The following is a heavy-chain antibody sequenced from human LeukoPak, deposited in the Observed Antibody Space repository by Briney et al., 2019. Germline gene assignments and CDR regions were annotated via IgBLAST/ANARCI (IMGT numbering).Heavy chain of an antibody. J-gene: IGHJ4*02. Sequence: GGSLRLSCAASGFTFSDYGMHWVRQAPGKGLEWVAFIRYDGSNKYYADSVKGRFTISRDNSKNTLYLQMNSLRAEDTAVYYCAKPRTSYCSSTSCYYFDYWGQGTLVTVSS. V-gene: IGHV3-30*02. CDR1: GFTFSDYG. CDR3: AKPRTSYCSSTSCYYFDY. D-gene: IGHD2-2*01. CDR2: IRYDGSNK.